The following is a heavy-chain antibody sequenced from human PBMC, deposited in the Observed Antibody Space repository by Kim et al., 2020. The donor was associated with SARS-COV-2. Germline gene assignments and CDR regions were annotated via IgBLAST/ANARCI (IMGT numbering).Heavy chain of an antibody. D-gene: IGHD1-26*01. CDR3: ASLVGATLAGY. CDR2: ISYDGSNK. J-gene: IGHJ4*02. CDR1: GFTFSSYA. Sequence: GGSLRLSCAASGFTFSSYAMHWVRQAPGKGLEWVAVISYDGSNKYYADSVKGRFTISRDNSKNTLYLQMNSLRAEDTAVYYCASLVGATLAGYWGQGTLVTVSS. V-gene: IGHV3-30*04.